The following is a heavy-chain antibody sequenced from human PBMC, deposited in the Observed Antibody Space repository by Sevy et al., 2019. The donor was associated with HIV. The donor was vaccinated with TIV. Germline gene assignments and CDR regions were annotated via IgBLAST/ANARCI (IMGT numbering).Heavy chain of an antibody. V-gene: IGHV3-33*01. J-gene: IGHJ6*02. D-gene: IGHD2-2*02. CDR3: ARDDVPGYCSSTSCYTPGDNYYYYYGMDV. CDR1: GFTFSSYG. CDR2: IWYDGSNK. Sequence: GGSLRLSCAASGFTFSSYGMHWVRQAPGKGLEWVAVIWYDGSNKYYADSVKGRFTISRDNSKNTLYLQMNSLRAEDTAVYYCARDDVPGYCSSTSCYTPGDNYYYYYGMDVWGQGTTVTVSS.